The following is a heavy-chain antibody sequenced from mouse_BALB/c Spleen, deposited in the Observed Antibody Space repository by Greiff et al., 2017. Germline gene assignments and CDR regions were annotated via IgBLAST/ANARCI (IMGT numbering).Heavy chain of an antibody. J-gene: IGHJ3*01. V-gene: IGHV1S29*02. CDR1: GYTFTDYN. CDR2: IYPYNGGT. D-gene: IGHD1-1*01. Sequence: EVKLMESGPELVKPGASVKISCKASGYTFTDYNMHWVKQSHGKSLEWIGYIYPYNGGTGYNQKFKSKATLTVDNSSSTAYMELRSLTSEDSAVYYCARRAYYGAWFAYWGQGTLVTVSA. CDR3: ARRAYYGAWFAY.